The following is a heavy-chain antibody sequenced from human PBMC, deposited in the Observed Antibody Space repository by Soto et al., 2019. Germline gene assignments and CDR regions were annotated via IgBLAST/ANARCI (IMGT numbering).Heavy chain of an antibody. CDR1: GGSVTRTSFY. CDR3: VRDRAFSYAYDL. D-gene: IGHD3-16*01. V-gene: IGHV4-61*01. Sequence: SSETLYLTCTVSGGSVTRTSFYGSWIRQTPGKGLEWIGYFHYGGRTNYNPSLKSRVNISVDTSKNQFSLQLSSVTAADTALYFCVRDRAFSYAYDLWGQGTLVIVS. CDR2: FHYGGRT. J-gene: IGHJ5*02.